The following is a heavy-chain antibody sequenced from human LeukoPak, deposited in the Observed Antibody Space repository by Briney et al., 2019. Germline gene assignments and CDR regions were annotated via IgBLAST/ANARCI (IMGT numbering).Heavy chain of an antibody. CDR3: ARGLVGATTREKVDY. CDR1: GFTFDDYG. V-gene: IGHV3-20*04. Sequence: GSLRLSCAASGFTFDDYGLSWVRQVPGKGLEWVSGLNWNGASTVYADSVKGRFTISRDNAKNSLYLQMNSLRAEDTAVYYCARGLVGATTREKVDYWGQGTLVTVSS. J-gene: IGHJ4*02. D-gene: IGHD1-26*01. CDR2: LNWNGAST.